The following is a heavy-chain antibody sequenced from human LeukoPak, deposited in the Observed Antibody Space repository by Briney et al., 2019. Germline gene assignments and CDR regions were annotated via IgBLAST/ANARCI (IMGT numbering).Heavy chain of an antibody. V-gene: IGHV3-33*01. CDR2: IWSDGSNE. CDR3: VREGRDYTNDY. J-gene: IGHJ4*02. CDR1: GFTFRSSV. Sequence: GSLRLSCAASGFTFRSSVMPWVRQGPSQGLEWVAVIWSDGSNEHYAETVKGRFTISRDNSKNTLYLQMNSLRAEDTAVYYCVREGRDYTNDYWGQGTLVTVSS. D-gene: IGHD4-11*01.